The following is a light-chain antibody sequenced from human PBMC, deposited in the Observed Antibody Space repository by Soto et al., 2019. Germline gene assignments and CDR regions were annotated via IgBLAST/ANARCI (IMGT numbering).Light chain of an antibody. V-gene: IGLV2-14*01. J-gene: IGLJ2*01. CDR2: DVS. Sequence: QSALTQPASVSGSPGQSITISCTGTSSDVGGYNYVSWYQQHPGKAPKLMIYDVSNRPSGVSNRFSGSKSGNTASLTISGLQAEDEADYYCSSYTSSSLVGFGRGTKLTVL. CDR1: SSDVGGYNY. CDR3: SSYTSSSLVG.